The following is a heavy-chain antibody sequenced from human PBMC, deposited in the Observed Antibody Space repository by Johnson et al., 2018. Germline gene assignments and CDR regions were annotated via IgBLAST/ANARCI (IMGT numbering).Heavy chain of an antibody. CDR2: ICYDGSNK. Sequence: QVQLVQSGGGVVQPGRSXRLSCAASGFTFSSYGMHWVRQAPGKGLEWVAVICYDGSNKYYADSVEGRFTISRDNSKNTLYLQMNSRRAEDTAVYYCARGKGGRSDYYYYGLDVWGQGTTVTVSS. V-gene: IGHV3-33*01. CDR3: ARGKGGRSDYYYYGLDV. CDR1: GFTFSSYG. D-gene: IGHD2-15*01. J-gene: IGHJ6*02.